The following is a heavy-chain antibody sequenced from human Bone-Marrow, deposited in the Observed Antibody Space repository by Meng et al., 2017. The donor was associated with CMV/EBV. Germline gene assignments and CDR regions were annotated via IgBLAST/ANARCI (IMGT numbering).Heavy chain of an antibody. J-gene: IGHJ4*02. V-gene: IGHV3-30*02. Sequence: GGPLRLSCAASGFTFSSYGMHWVRQAPGKGLEWVAFIRYDGSNKYYADSVKGRFTISRDNSKNTLYLQMNSLRAEDTAVYYCAKDAVPAGRGVLDYWGQGTLVTVSS. CDR2: IRYDGSNK. D-gene: IGHD2-2*01. CDR3: AKDAVPAGRGVLDY. CDR1: GFTFSSYG.